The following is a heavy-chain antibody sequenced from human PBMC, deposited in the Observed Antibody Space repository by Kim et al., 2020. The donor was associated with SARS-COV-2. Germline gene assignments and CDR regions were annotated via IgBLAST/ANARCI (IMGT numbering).Heavy chain of an antibody. D-gene: IGHD6-13*01. J-gene: IGHJ4*02. CDR2: IKSKTDGGTT. Sequence: GGSLRLSCAASGFTFSNAWMSWVRQAPGKGLEWVGRIKSKTDGGTTDYAAPVKGRFTISRDDSKNTLYLQMNSLKTEDTAVYYCTTRDHSSSWSTLFDYWGQGTLVTVSS. CDR1: GFTFSNAW. V-gene: IGHV3-15*01. CDR3: TTRDHSSSWSTLFDY.